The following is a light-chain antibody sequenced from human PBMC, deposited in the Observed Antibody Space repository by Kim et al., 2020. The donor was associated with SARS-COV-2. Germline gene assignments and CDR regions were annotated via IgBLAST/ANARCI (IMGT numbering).Light chain of an antibody. CDR1: RDIKKY. CDR2: AAS. Sequence: DIQMTQSPFSLSASVGDRVAITCQASRDIKKYLNWYQQRPGMAPKLLLYAASNLQTGVPSRFTGSGSGTHFTFTITRLQPEDTATYYCQQSDTLPYTFGQGTKVDIK. CDR3: QQSDTLPYT. J-gene: IGKJ2*01. V-gene: IGKV1-33*01.